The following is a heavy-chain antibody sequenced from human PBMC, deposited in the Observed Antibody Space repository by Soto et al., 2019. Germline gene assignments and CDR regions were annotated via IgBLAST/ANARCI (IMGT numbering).Heavy chain of an antibody. Sequence: GASVKVSCKVSGYTLTELSMHWVRQAPGKGLEWMGGFDPEDGETIYAQKLQGRVTMTEDTSTDTAYMELSSLRSEDTAVYYCARALGISSWFRSSFYGMDVWGQGTTVTVSS. V-gene: IGHV1-24*01. CDR3: ARALGISSWFRSSFYGMDV. J-gene: IGHJ6*02. CDR1: GYTLTELS. D-gene: IGHD6-13*01. CDR2: FDPEDGET.